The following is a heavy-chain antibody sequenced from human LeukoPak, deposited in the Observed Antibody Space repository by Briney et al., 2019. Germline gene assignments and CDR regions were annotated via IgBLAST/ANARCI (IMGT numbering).Heavy chain of an antibody. J-gene: IGHJ6*02. V-gene: IGHV1-18*01. CDR1: GYTFSSYD. CDR2: ISAYSGNT. CDR3: ARYCSGGNCYSNYYYGMDV. Sequence: GASVKVSCKASGYTFSSYDISWVRQAPGQGLEWMVWISAYSGNTNYAQRLQGRVTMTTDTSTSTAYMELRSLRSDDTAVYYCARYCSGGNCYSNYYYGMDVWGQGTTVTVSS. D-gene: IGHD2-15*01.